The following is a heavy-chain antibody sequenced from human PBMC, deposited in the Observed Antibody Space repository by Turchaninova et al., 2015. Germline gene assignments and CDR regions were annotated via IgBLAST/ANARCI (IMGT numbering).Heavy chain of an antibody. CDR2: INPQSGVS. J-gene: IGHJ6*02. CDR1: GSTFTTYY. CDR3: ASIVVTMGGMDV. V-gene: IGHV1-2*06. D-gene: IGHD2-21*01. Sequence: QVQLVQSGAEVKKPGASVKVSCKASGSTFTTYYLYWVRQASGQGLEWKGRINPQSGVSNYAQNFQGRVTRTRDPSISTAYMERSWLTSDDTAVYYYASIVVTMGGMDVWGQGTTVTVSS.